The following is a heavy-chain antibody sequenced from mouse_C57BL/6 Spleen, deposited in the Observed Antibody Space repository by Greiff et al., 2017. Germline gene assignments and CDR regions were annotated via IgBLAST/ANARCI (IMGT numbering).Heavy chain of an antibody. CDR3: ARDLY. V-gene: IGHV3-6*01. Sequence: DVQLQESGPGLVKPSQSLSLSCSVTGYSITSGYYWNWIRQFPGNKLEWMGYISYDGSNNYNPSLKNRISITRDTSKNQFFLKLNSVTTEDTATYYCARDLYWGQGTSVTVSS. CDR2: ISYDGSN. CDR1: GYSITSGYY. J-gene: IGHJ4*01.